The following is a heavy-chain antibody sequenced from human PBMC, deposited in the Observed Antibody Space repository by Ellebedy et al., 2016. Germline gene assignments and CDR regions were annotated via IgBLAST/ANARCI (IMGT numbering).Heavy chain of an antibody. CDR1: DCSFSTGSYY. CDR3: ARDRVVRGVIIHYYAMDV. V-gene: IGHV4-61*01. Sequence: SETLSLXXTVSDCSFSTGSYYWSCIRQPPGKGLEWIGNIYYSGSTNYNPSLKSRVTISVDTSKNQFSLKLTSVTAADTAVYYCARDRVVRGVIIHYYAMDVWGQGTTVTVSS. J-gene: IGHJ6*02. D-gene: IGHD3-10*01. CDR2: IYYSGST.